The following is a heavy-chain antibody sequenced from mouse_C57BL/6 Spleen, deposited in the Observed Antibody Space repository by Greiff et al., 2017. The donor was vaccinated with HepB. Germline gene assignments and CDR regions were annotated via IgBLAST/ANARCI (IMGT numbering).Heavy chain of an antibody. D-gene: IGHD2-1*01. CDR3: ARRRRGYYGILYAMDY. CDR2: INPNNGGT. J-gene: IGHJ4*01. Sequence: EVQLQQSGPELVKPGASVKISCKASGYTFTDYYMNWVKQSHGKSLEWIGDINPNNGGTSYNQKFKGKATLTVDKSSSTAYMELRSLTSEDSAVYYCARRRRGYYGILYAMDYWGQGTSVTVSS. CDR1: GYTFTDYY. V-gene: IGHV1-26*01.